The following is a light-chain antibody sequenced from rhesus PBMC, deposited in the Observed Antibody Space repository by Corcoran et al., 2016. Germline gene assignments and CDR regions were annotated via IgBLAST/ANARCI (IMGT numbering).Light chain of an antibody. Sequence: DIQMTQSPSSLSASVGDRVTVTCRTSQGINKELSWYQQKPGKAPTLLIYAASSLESGVPSRFSGSGSGTDFTLTISNLQPEDFATYYCLQYNTKPLTFGPGTKVHIK. CDR3: LQYNTKPLT. J-gene: IGKJ3*01. CDR2: AAS. V-gene: IGKV1S17*01. CDR1: QGINKE.